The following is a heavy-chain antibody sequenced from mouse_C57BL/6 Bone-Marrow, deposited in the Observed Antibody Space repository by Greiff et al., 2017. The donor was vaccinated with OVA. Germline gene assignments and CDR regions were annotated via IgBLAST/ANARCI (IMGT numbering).Heavy chain of an antibody. Sequence: QVQLKQSGAELVKPGASVKMSCKASGFTFTSYWITWVQQTPGQGLEWIGDIYPGSGSTNYNEKFKSKVTLPVDTSSSTAYMQLSRLTSEDSAVYYCARKEPYGSSPYYFDYWGQGTTLTVSS. CDR2: IYPGSGST. J-gene: IGHJ2*01. D-gene: IGHD1-1*01. CDR3: ARKEPYGSSPYYFDY. CDR1: GFTFTSYW. V-gene: IGHV1-55*01.